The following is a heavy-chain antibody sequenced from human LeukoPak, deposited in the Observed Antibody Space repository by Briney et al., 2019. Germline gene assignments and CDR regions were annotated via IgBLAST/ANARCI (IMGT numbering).Heavy chain of an antibody. D-gene: IGHD3-10*01. J-gene: IGHJ6*03. Sequence: ASVKVSCKASGYTFSRYGITWVRQAPGQGLEWMGWINVYNGNTSNAQKLQGRLTMTTDTSTSTAYVELRSLRSDDTAVYYCARVSYYYDSGIDPYYYMDVWGKGTTVTVSS. CDR1: GYTFSRYG. V-gene: IGHV1-18*01. CDR2: INVYNGNT. CDR3: ARVSYYYDSGIDPYYYMDV.